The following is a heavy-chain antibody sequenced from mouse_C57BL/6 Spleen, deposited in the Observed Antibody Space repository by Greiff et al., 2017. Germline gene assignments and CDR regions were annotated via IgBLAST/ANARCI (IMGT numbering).Heavy chain of an antibody. J-gene: IGHJ3*01. V-gene: IGHV8-8*01. CDR3: ARFYDGYSPWFAY. CDR2: IWWDDDK. D-gene: IGHD2-3*01. Sequence: QVTLKESGPGILQPSQTLSLTCSFSGFSLSTFGMGVGWIRQPSGKGLEWLAHIWWDDDKYYNPALKSRLTISKDTSKNQVFLKIAYVDTADTATYYCARFYDGYSPWFAYWGQGTLVTVSA. CDR1: GFSLSTFGMG.